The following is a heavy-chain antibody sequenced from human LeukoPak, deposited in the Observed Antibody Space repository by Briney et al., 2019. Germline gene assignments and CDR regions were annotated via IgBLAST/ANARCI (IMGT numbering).Heavy chain of an antibody. V-gene: IGHV3-23*01. CDR2: ISGGSRST. CDR1: GFIFSSYG. J-gene: IGHJ4*02. CDR3: ARDKSYFGSGNYHYFDS. Sequence: GGSLRLSCTASGFIFSSYGMNWVRQAPGKGLEWVSAISGGSRSTFYADSVKGRFTISRDNSKNTMYLQMNSLRPEDTALYYCARDKSYFGSGNYHYFDSWGQGALVIVSS. D-gene: IGHD3-10*01.